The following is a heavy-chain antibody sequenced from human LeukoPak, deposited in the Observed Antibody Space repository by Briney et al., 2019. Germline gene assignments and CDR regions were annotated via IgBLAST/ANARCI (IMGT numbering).Heavy chain of an antibody. CDR3: ARVRDYYDSSGYTERLVDY. J-gene: IGHJ4*02. Sequence: PSETLSLTCTVSGGSISSGGYYWSWIRQPPGKGLEWLGYIYYSGSTYYNPSLKSRVTISVDTSKHPFSPKPSSLTAADTAVYYCARVRDYYDSSGYTERLVDYWGQGTLVTVSS. D-gene: IGHD3-22*01. V-gene: IGHV4-30-4*08. CDR2: IYYSGST. CDR1: GGSISSGGYY.